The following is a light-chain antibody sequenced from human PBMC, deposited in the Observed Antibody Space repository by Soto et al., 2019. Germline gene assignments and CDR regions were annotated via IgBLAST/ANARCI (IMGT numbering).Light chain of an antibody. CDR2: KAS. CDR3: QQTNSSPLT. J-gene: IGKJ4*01. Sequence: HSPSNLPASAGDRVTITCRARQRISSWLAWYQQKPRKAPKLLIYKASTLESGVPSNFSGSGSGTEFTHTISSLQPEDVSTYYGQQTNSSPLTFGGGTKVDIK. V-gene: IGKV1-5*03. CDR1: QRISSW.